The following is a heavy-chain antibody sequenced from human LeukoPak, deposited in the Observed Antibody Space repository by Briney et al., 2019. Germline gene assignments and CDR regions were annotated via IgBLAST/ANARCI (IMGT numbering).Heavy chain of an antibody. J-gene: IGHJ4*02. D-gene: IGHD1-14*01. Sequence: GSLRLSCAASGFTFNTYAMSWVRQAPGKGLEWVSAITGSGATTYYAVSVKGRFTISRANSNNTLFLQMNTLRAEDTAVYYCAKGQRYFDLWGQGTLVTVSS. V-gene: IGHV3-23*01. CDR2: ITGSGATT. CDR1: GFTFNTYA. CDR3: AKGQRYFDL.